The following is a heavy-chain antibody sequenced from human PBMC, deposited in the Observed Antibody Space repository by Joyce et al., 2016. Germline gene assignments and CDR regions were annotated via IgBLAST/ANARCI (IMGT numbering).Heavy chain of an antibody. D-gene: IGHD2-15*01. CDR3: TRGYCSGGSCLNFDY. V-gene: IGHV3-73*02. Sequence: EVQLVESGGGLVQPGGSLKLSCAASGFTFSGSARHWVRQAYGKGREWVARIRSKPNNYATAYAASLKGRFTISRDDSKNTAYLQMNSLKTEDTAVYYCTRGYCSGGSCLNFDYWGQGTLVTVSS. J-gene: IGHJ4*02. CDR1: GFTFSGSA. CDR2: IRSKPNNYAT.